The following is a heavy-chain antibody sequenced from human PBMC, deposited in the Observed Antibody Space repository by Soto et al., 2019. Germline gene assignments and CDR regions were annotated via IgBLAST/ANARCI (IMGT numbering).Heavy chain of an antibody. Sequence: QVQLQESGPGLVKPSETLSLTCTVSGGSISSYYWRWIRQPPGKGLEWIGYIYYSGSTDYDPSLKSRVTISVDTSKNQFSLKLSSVTAADTAVYYCASRWGTYFDFWGQGTLVTVSS. J-gene: IGHJ4*02. D-gene: IGHD7-27*01. CDR3: ASRWGTYFDF. CDR1: GGSISSYY. V-gene: IGHV4-59*01. CDR2: IYYSGST.